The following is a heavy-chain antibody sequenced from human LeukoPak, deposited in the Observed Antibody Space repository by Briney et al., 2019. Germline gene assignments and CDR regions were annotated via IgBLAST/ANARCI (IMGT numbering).Heavy chain of an antibody. CDR1: GGTLSFHA. V-gene: IGHV1-69*05. CDR3: ARSMENVLSYYMGV. CDR2: IIPLFGST. Sequence: GASVKVSCKASGGTLSFHAVSWVRQAPGQGLEWMGGIIPLFGSTKYTQKFQGRVTITTDESTSAAYMELSNLRSDDTAVYYCARSMENVLSYYMGVWGEGTTVTVSS. J-gene: IGHJ6*03. D-gene: IGHD2-8*01.